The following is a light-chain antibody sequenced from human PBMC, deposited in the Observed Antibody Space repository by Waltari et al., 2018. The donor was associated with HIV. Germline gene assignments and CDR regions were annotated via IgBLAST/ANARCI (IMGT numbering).Light chain of an antibody. V-gene: IGKV3D-15*01. Sequence: EILMTQSPATLSVSPGERATLSCRAGQNIGDRLAWYQQKPGQAPRLLIYGVSSRNPGIPARFIGRGSGTEFTLIISRLQSEDVAVYYCQQYLDWPPWTFGQGTKVEI. CDR3: QQYLDWPPWT. J-gene: IGKJ1*01. CDR1: QNIGDR. CDR2: GVS.